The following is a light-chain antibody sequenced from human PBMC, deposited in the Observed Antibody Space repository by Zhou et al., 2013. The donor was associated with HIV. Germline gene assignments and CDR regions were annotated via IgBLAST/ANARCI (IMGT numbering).Light chain of an antibody. Sequence: EIVLTQSPATLSLSPGERATLSCRASQTAASYLAWYQQKPGQAPRLLIYDASNRATGIPDRFSGSGSGTDFTLTISRLEPEDFATYYCQQSHFTFGPGTKVD. CDR3: QQSHFT. CDR1: QTAASY. CDR2: DAS. J-gene: IGKJ3*01. V-gene: IGKV3-11*01.